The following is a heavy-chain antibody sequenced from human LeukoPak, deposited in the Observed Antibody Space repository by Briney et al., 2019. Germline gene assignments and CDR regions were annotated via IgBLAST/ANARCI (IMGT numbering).Heavy chain of an antibody. V-gene: IGHV4-59*08. Sequence: NSSETLALTCTVSGCSISSSYWGWIRKPPGKGLEWIGYIYYSGSTNYNPSLKSRVTISVDTSKNHFSLKLSSVTAADTAVYYCAGQSFSTGLVDYWGQGTLVTVSS. CDR1: GCSISSSY. CDR2: IYYSGST. J-gene: IGHJ4*02. CDR3: AGQSFSTGLVDY. D-gene: IGHD2-8*02.